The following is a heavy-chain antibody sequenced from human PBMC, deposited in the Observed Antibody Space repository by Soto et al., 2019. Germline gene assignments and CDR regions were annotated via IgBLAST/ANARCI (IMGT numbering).Heavy chain of an antibody. Sequence: GSLRLSCAASGFTFSSYAMSWVRQAPGKGLEWVSAISGSGGSTYYADSVKGRFTISRDNSKNTLYLQMNSLRAEDTAVYYCAKATGIQLWTVYYYYGMDVWGQGTTVTVSS. J-gene: IGHJ6*02. CDR1: GFTFSSYA. CDR3: AKATGIQLWTVYYYYGMDV. CDR2: ISGSGGST. V-gene: IGHV3-23*01. D-gene: IGHD5-18*01.